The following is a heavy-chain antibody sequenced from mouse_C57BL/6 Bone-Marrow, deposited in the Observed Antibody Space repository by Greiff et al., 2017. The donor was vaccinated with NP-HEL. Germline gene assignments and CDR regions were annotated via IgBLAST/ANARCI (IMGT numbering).Heavy chain of an antibody. V-gene: IGHV1-85*01. CDR3: ARDLYYDYDDYAMDY. J-gene: IGHJ4*01. Sequence: VQLQESGPELVKPGASVKLSCKASGYTFTSYDINWVKQRPGQGLEWIGWVYPRDGSTKYNEKFKGKATLTVDTSSSTAYMELHSLTSEDSAVYVCARDLYYDYDDYAMDYWGQGTSVTVSS. CDR2: VYPRDGST. CDR1: GYTFTSYD. D-gene: IGHD2-4*01.